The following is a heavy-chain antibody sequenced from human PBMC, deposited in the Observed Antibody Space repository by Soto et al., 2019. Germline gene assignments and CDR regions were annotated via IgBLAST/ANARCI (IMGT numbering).Heavy chain of an antibody. J-gene: IGHJ4*02. Sequence: PAETLSLTCTVSGGSISSYYLSWIRQPPGKGLEWIGYIYYSGSTNYNPSLTSRITISVDTSKNQFSLKLSSVTAADTAVYYCATQIQLWLPWANWGQGTLVTVSS. V-gene: IGHV4-59*01. CDR2: IYYSGST. CDR1: GGSISSYY. CDR3: ATQIQLWLPWAN. D-gene: IGHD5-18*01.